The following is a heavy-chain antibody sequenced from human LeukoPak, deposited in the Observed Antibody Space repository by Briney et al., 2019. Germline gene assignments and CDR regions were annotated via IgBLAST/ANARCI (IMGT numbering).Heavy chain of an antibody. J-gene: IGHJ3*02. CDR2: ISYDGSNK. CDR3: AKGAKVGALANDAFDI. D-gene: IGHD1-26*01. V-gene: IGHV3-30*18. Sequence: GGSLRLSCAASGFTFSSYGMHWVRQAPGKGLEWVAVISYDGSNKYYADSVKGRFTISRDNSKNTLYLQMNSLRAEDTAVYYCAKGAKVGALANDAFDIWGQGIMVTVSS. CDR1: GFTFSSYG.